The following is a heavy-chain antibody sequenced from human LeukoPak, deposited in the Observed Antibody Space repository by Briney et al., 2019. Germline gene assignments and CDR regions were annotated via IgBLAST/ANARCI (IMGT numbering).Heavy chain of an antibody. D-gene: IGHD6-19*01. CDR2: INPNNGGT. J-gene: IGHJ4*02. V-gene: IGHV1-2*02. CDR1: GYTFTGYY. Sequence: ASVRDSCKASGYTFTGYYIHWVRQAPGQGLEWMGWINPNNGGTNYAQKFQGRVTMTRDTSISTAYMELSSLRSDDTAVYSCARGLEQWLESFDYRGQGTLVTVSS. CDR3: ARGLEQWLESFDY.